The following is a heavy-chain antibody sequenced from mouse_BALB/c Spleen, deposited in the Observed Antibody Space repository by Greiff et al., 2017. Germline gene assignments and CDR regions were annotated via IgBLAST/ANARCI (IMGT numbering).Heavy chain of an antibody. CDR1: GFSLTSYG. V-gene: IGHV2-9*02. J-gene: IGHJ4*01. Sequence: QVQLKQSGPGLVAPSQSLSITCTVSGFSLTSYGVHWVRQPPGKGLEWLGVIWAGGSTNYNSALMSRLSISKDNSKSQVFLKMNSLQTDDTAMYYCARDRGDGYGAMDYWGQGTSVTVSS. D-gene: IGHD2-3*01. CDR2: IWAGGST. CDR3: ARDRGDGYGAMDY.